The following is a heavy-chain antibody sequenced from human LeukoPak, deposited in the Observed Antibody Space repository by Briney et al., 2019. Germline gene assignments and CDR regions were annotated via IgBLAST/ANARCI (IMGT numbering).Heavy chain of an antibody. CDR1: GFTFSSYW. CDR3: ARPTKEGSSWYWWFDP. J-gene: IGHJ5*02. V-gene: IGHV3-74*01. D-gene: IGHD6-13*01. CDR2: INNDGSST. Sequence: PGGSLRLSCAAPGFTFSSYWMHWVRQAPGKGLVWVSRINNDGSSTSYADSVKGRFTISRDNAKNTLYLQMNSLRAEDTAVYYCARPTKEGSSWYWWFDPWGQGTLATVSS.